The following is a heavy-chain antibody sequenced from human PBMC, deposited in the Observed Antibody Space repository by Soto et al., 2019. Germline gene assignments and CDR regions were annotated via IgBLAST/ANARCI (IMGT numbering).Heavy chain of an antibody. CDR1: GFTFSSFA. V-gene: IGHV3-23*01. CDR3: ARRRPLSVARAFDS. J-gene: IGHJ4*02. CDR2: ITGSGENT. Sequence: EVQLLESGGDLVRPGGFLRLSCAASGFTFSSFAMNWVRQAPGKGLEWVSTITGSGENTYYADSVKGRFTISRDNSNNTLSLHLRSLRAEDTALYYCARRRPLSVARAFDSWGQGTLVTVSS.